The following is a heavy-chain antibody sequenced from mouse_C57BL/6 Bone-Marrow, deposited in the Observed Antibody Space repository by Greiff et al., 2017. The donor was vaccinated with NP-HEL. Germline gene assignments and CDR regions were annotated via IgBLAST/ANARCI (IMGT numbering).Heavy chain of an antibody. CDR2: ISDGGSYT. J-gene: IGHJ3*01. D-gene: IGHD1-1*01. CDR3: ARGSRTLFAY. CDR1: GFTFSSYA. V-gene: IGHV5-4*01. Sequence: EVHLVESGGGLVKPGGSLKLSCAASGFTFSSYAMSWVRQTPEKRLEWVATISDGGSYTYYPDNVKGRFTISRDNAKNNLYLQMSHLKSEETAMDYCARGSRTLFAYWGQGTLVTVSA.